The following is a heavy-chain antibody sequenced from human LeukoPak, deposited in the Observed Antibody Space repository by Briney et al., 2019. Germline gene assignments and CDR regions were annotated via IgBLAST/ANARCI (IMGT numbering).Heavy chain of an antibody. CDR3: ARDVPSMGDAFDI. J-gene: IGHJ3*02. CDR1: GGTFSSYA. D-gene: IGHD2/OR15-2a*01. CDR2: IIPIFGTA. Sequence: SVKVSCKASGGTFSSYAISWVRQAPGQGLEWMGGIIPIFGTANYAQKFQGRVTITADESTSTAYMELSSLRSEDTAVYYCARDVPSMGDAFDIWGQGTMVTVSS. V-gene: IGHV1-69*13.